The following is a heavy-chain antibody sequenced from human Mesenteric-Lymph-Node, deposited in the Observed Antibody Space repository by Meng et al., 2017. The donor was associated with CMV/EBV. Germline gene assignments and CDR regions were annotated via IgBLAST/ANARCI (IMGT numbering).Heavy chain of an antibody. D-gene: IGHD5-24*01. Sequence: GFTFSSYSMNWVRQAPGKGLEWVSSISSSSSYIYYADSVKGRFTISRDNAKNSLYLQMNSLRAEDTAAYYCARDGRDGYNRVLAFDIWGQGTMVTVSS. V-gene: IGHV3-21*01. J-gene: IGHJ3*02. CDR2: ISSSSSYI. CDR3: ARDGRDGYNRVLAFDI. CDR1: GFTFSSYS.